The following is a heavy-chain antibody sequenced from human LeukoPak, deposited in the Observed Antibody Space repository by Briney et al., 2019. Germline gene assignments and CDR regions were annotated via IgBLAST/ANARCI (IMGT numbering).Heavy chain of an antibody. V-gene: IGHV3-23*01. CDR3: AKDRWWDGFCSSTGCYVDAFDF. Sequence: PGGSLRLSCAASGFTFSSYAMYWVRQAPGKGLEWVSSISGSGGRTHYADSVNGRFTISRDNSENTLYLQMNSLRAEDTAVYYCAKDRWWDGFCSSTGCYVDAFDFWGQGTMVTVSS. D-gene: IGHD2-2*03. J-gene: IGHJ3*01. CDR1: GFTFSSYA. CDR2: ISGSGGRT.